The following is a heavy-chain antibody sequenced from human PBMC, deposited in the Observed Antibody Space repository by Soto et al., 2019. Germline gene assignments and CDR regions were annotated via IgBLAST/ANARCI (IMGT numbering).Heavy chain of an antibody. J-gene: IGHJ6*02. CDR2: IFHSGNS. CDR3: AREDDGMDV. V-gene: IGHV4-38-2*02. Sequence: SETLSLTCAVSVSSMIGFYWGWVRQPPGKGLEWIGSIFHSGNSYYNPSLKSRVILSVDTSKNQFSLNLTAAIAADTAVYYCAREDDGMDVWGQGTTVTVSS. CDR1: VSSMIGFY.